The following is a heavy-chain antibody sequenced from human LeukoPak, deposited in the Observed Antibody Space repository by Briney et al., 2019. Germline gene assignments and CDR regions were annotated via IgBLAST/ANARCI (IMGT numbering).Heavy chain of an antibody. Sequence: GGSLRLSCAASGFPFSSYGMSWVRQAPGRGLEWVSAISGGAFSTYYADSVKGRFTISRDNAKNSLYLQMNSLRAEDTAVYYCARDWYHQPLSNWGQGTLVTVSS. CDR3: ARDWYHQPLSN. CDR2: ISGGAFST. V-gene: IGHV3-23*01. CDR1: GFPFSSYG. J-gene: IGHJ4*02. D-gene: IGHD2-2*01.